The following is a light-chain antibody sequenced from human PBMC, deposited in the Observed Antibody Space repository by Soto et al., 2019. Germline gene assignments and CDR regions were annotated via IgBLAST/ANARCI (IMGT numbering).Light chain of an antibody. CDR3: SSYTTATTLYV. CDR1: SSDVGGYDY. J-gene: IGLJ1*01. CDR2: EVN. V-gene: IGLV2-14*01. Sequence: QSALTQPASVSGSPGQSITISCTGTSSDVGGYDYVSWYQQHPGKAPRLMIYEVNIRPSGVSNRFSGSKSVNTASLTISGLQAEDEADYYCSSYTTATTLYVFGTGTKLTVL.